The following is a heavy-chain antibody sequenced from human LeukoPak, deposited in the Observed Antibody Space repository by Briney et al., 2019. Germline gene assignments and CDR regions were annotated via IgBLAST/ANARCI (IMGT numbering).Heavy chain of an antibody. CDR3: AREKPSGSYDY. D-gene: IGHD3-10*01. Sequence: PSETLSLTCTVSSGSSSSDYWSWIRQPPGKALEWIGYIHYSGSTNYNPSLKSRVTMSVDTSKNRFSLNMTSVTAADTAVYYCAREKPSGSYDYWGQGTLVTVSS. CDR1: SGSSSSDY. J-gene: IGHJ4*02. CDR2: IHYSGST. V-gene: IGHV4-59*01.